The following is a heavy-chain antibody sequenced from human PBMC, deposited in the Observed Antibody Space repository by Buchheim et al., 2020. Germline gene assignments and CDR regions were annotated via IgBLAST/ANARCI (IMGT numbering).Heavy chain of an antibody. CDR3: AKEGASSSWYRRVDY. Sequence: VQLVESGGGVVQPGRSLRLSCAASGFTFSSYGMHWVRQAPGKGLEWVAVISYDGSNKYYADSVKGRFTISRDNSKNTLYLQMNSLRAEDTAVYYCAKEGASSSWYRRVDYWGQGTL. V-gene: IGHV3-30*18. D-gene: IGHD6-13*01. J-gene: IGHJ4*02. CDR1: GFTFSSYG. CDR2: ISYDGSNK.